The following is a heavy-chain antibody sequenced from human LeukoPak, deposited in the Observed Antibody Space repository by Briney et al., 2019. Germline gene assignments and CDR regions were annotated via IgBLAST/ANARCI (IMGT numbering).Heavy chain of an antibody. CDR3: ARDFKGYADY. V-gene: IGHV3-48*03. Sequence: GGSLRLSCAASGFTSNNYEMNWVRQTPGKGLEWISYIDTTGTNIYYTDSVKGRFTISGDTAKNSLSLQMNSLRADDTAVYYCARDFKGYADYWGQGTLVTVSS. CDR1: GFTSNNYE. J-gene: IGHJ4*02. CDR2: IDTTGTNI. D-gene: IGHD2-2*01.